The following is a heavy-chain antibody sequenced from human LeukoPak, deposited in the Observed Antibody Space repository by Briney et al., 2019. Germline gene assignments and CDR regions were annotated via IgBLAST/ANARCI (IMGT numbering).Heavy chain of an antibody. D-gene: IGHD3-16*02. Sequence: GGSLRLSCAASGFTLSSYSMNWVRQAPGKGLEWVSSISSSSSYIYYADSVKGRFTISRDNAKNSLYLQMNSLRAEDTAVYYCARAYTFGGVIVLDYWGQGTLVTVSS. V-gene: IGHV3-21*01. CDR2: ISSSSSYI. CDR1: GFTLSSYS. J-gene: IGHJ4*02. CDR3: ARAYTFGGVIVLDY.